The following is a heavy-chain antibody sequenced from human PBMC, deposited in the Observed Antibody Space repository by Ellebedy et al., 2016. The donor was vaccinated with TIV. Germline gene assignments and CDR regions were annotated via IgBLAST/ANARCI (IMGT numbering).Heavy chain of an antibody. V-gene: IGHV3-30-3*01. CDR3: ARDGKIVGYGSGSYPTQYSAYYYYGMDV. CDR1: GFTFSSYA. Sequence: GGSLRLSXAASGFTFSSYAMHWVRQAPGKGLEWVAVISYDGSNKYYADSVKGRFTISRDNSKNTLYLQMNSLRAEDTAVYYCARDGKIVGYGSGSYPTQYSAYYYYGMDVWGQGTTVTVSS. CDR2: ISYDGSNK. J-gene: IGHJ6*02. D-gene: IGHD3-10*01.